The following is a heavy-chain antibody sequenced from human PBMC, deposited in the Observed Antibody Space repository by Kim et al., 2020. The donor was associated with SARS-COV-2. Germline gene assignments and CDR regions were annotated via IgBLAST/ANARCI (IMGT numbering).Heavy chain of an antibody. V-gene: IGHV1-69*13. CDR3: ARGGGSYYYDSSGYYFYFDY. D-gene: IGHD3-22*01. CDR2: IIPIFGTA. J-gene: IGHJ4*02. CDR1: GGTFSSYA. Sequence: SVKVSCKASGGTFSSYAISWVRQAPGQGLEWMGGIIPIFGTANYAQKFHGRVTITADESTSTAYMELSSLRSEDTAVYYCARGGGSYYYDSSGYYFYFDYWGQGTLVTVSS.